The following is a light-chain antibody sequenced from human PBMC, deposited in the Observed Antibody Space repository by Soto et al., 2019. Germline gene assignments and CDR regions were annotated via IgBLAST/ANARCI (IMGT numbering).Light chain of an antibody. V-gene: IGLV1-51*02. J-gene: IGLJ2*01. CDR1: SSNIGNNY. CDR2: ENN. CDR3: GTWDSSLSVFVV. Sequence: QAVVTQPPSVSAAPGQKVTISCSGSSSNIGNNYVSWYQQLPGTAPKLLIYENNKRPSGIPDRFSGSKSGTSATLGITGLQTGNKDDYYCGTWDSSLSVFVVFGGGTKLTVL.